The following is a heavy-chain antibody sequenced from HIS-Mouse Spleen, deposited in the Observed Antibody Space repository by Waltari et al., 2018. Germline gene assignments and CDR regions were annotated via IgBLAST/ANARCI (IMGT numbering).Heavy chain of an antibody. V-gene: IGHV4-4*07. CDR1: GGSISSYY. D-gene: IGHD3-3*01. CDR3: ARDFHDFWSGYYGGDKKHDAFDI. Sequence: QVQLQESGPGLVKPSETLSLTCTVPGGSISSYYSSWIRPPPGKGRTWLGRVSPPGRIYTSGSTNYNPSLKSRVTMSVDTSKNQFSLKLSSVTAADTAVYYCARDFHDFWSGYYGGDKKHDAFDIWGQGTMVTVSS. J-gene: IGHJ3*02. CDR2: VSPPGRIYTSGST.